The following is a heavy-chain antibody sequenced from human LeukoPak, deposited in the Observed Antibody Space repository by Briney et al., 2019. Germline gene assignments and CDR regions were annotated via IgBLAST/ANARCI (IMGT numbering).Heavy chain of an antibody. CDR2: MWFGATT. CDR3: ARGRRGSYFQDF. V-gene: IGHV4-39*07. D-gene: IGHD1-26*01. Sequence: PSETLFLTCTVSGDSISSSNSYWGWIRQPPGKGLEWIGSMWFGATTSYDPSLKSRVTISIDPSKNQFSLKLSSVTAADTALYYCARGRRGSYFQDFWGQGTLVTVSS. J-gene: IGHJ4*02. CDR1: GDSISSSNSY.